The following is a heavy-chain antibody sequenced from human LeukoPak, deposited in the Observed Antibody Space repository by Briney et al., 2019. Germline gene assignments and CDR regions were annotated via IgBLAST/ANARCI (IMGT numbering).Heavy chain of an antibody. CDR1: GGSVSSGSYY. CDR3: AGVVGGSYSMDV. V-gene: IGHV4-61*01. D-gene: IGHD1-26*01. CDR2: INYRGST. J-gene: IGHJ6*03. Sequence: SETLSLTCTVSGGSVSSGSYYWSWIRQPPGKGLEWIGYINYRGSTKYNPSLKSRVTISIDTSKNQFSLKLSSVTAADTAMYYCAGVVGGSYSMDVWGQGTTVTVSS.